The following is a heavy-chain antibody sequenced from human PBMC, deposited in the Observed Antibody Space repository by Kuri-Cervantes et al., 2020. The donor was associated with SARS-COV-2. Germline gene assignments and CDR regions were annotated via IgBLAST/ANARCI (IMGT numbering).Heavy chain of an antibody. V-gene: IGHV1-58*02. J-gene: IGHJ4*02. CDR2: IVVGSGNT. D-gene: IGHD6-19*01. Sequence: SVKVSCKASGFTFTSSAMQWVRQARGQRLEWIGWIVVGSGNTNYALKFQERVTITRDMSTSTAYVELSSLRSEDTAVYYCARVAGNYFDYWGQGTLVTVSS. CDR1: GFTFTSSA. CDR3: ARVAGNYFDY.